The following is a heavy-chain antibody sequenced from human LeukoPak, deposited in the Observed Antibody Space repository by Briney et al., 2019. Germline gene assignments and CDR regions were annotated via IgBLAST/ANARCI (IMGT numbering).Heavy chain of an antibody. CDR1: GFTFTNYP. J-gene: IGHJ4*02. Sequence: PGRSLRLSCSASGFTFTNYPIHWVRQAPGKGLEWVAVISYDVITKYYADSVKGRFTLSRDNSKNILFLQMDSLRAEDTAVYYCAKDIGYSSSVDYWGQGTLVTVSS. D-gene: IGHD6-13*01. CDR2: ISYDVITK. CDR3: AKDIGYSSSVDY. V-gene: IGHV3-30-3*01.